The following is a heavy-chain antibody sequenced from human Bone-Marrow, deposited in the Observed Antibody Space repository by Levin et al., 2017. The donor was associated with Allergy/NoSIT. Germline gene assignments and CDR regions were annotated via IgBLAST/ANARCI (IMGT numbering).Heavy chain of an antibody. V-gene: IGHV4-39*07. CDR2: IYYSGST. CDR1: GGSINSGSYY. CDR3: ARTHRGSYDY. Sequence: SETLSLTCTVSGGSINSGSYYWAWIRQPPGKGLEWIGTIYYSGSTYYNPSLKSRVTISVDTSQNKFSLTLNSITAADTAVYYCARTHRGSYDYWGQGTLVTVSS. J-gene: IGHJ4*02. D-gene: IGHD1-26*01.